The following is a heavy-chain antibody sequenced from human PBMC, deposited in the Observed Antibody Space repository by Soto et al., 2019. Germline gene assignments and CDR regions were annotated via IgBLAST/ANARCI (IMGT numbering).Heavy chain of an antibody. D-gene: IGHD3-9*01. CDR3: ASSGILRYFDWPRGFLGMDV. J-gene: IGHJ6*02. Sequence: GVSVKVSCKAPGYTFTSYYMHWVRQAPGKGLEWMGIINPSGGSTSYAQKFQGRVTMTRDTSTSTVYMELSSLRSEDTAVYYCASSGILRYFDWPRGFLGMDVWGQGTTVTVSS. V-gene: IGHV1-46*03. CDR2: INPSGGST. CDR1: GYTFTSYY.